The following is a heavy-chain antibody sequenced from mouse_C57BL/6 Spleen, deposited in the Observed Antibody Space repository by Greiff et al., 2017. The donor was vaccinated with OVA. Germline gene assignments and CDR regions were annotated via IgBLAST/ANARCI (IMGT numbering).Heavy chain of an antibody. CDR3: ARGYYGSSPAWFAY. V-gene: IGHV1-55*01. J-gene: IGHJ3*01. Sequence: QVQLQQSGAELVKPGASVKMSCKASGYTFTSYWITWVKQRPGQGLEWIGDIYPGSGSTNYNEKFKSKATLTVDTSSSTAYMQLSSLTSEDSAVYDGARGYYGSSPAWFAYWGQGTLVTVSA. CDR2: IYPGSGST. D-gene: IGHD1-1*01. CDR1: GYTFTSYW.